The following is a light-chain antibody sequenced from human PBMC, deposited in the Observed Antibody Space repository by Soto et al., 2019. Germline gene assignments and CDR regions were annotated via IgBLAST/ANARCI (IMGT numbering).Light chain of an antibody. Sequence: QSVLTQPPSVSGAPRQSVTISCSGRSSNIRNNAVNWYQQFPGKAPKLLIYYDDLLPSGVSARFSGSKSGTSASPAISGLQSEDEADYYCATWDDSLNGQVFGGGTKLTVL. CDR2: YDD. V-gene: IGLV1-36*01. CDR1: SSNIRNNA. J-gene: IGLJ2*01. CDR3: ATWDDSLNGQV.